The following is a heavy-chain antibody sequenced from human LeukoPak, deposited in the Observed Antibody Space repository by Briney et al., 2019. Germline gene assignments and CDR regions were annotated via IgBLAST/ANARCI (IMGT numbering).Heavy chain of an antibody. CDR2: IKSKTDGGTT. Sequence: KSGGSLRLSCAASGFTFSNAWMSWVRQAPGKGLEGVGRIKSKTDGGTTDYAAPVKGRFTISRDDSKNTLYLQMNSLKTEDTAVYYCTTTAFVVVPAAVGGSTDYWGQGTLVTVSS. D-gene: IGHD2-2*01. V-gene: IGHV3-15*01. J-gene: IGHJ4*02. CDR3: TTTAFVVVPAAVGGSTDY. CDR1: GFTFSNAW.